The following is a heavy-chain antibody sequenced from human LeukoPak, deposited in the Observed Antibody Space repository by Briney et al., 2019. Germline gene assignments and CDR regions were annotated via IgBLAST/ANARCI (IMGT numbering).Heavy chain of an antibody. J-gene: IGHJ4*02. D-gene: IGHD3-3*01. CDR3: ANSIARGYYDFWSGPSDY. CDR2: ISHDGGNK. V-gene: IGHV3-30-3*01. CDR1: GFTFSSYT. Sequence: GGSLRLSCAASGFTFSSYTMHWVRQAPDKGLEWVAVISHDGGNKYYADSVKGRFTISRDNSKNTLYLQMNSLRAEDTAVYYCANSIARGYYDFWSGPSDYWGQGTLVTVSS.